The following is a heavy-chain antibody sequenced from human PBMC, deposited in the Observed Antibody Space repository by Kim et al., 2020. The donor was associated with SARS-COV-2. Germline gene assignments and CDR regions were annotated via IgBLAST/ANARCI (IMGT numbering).Heavy chain of an antibody. CDR1: GYSISSGYY. V-gene: IGHV4-38-2*02. J-gene: IGHJ5*01. D-gene: IGHD3-22*01. CDR3: AIGWTHYYDSSGSYRWF. Sequence: SETLSLTCTVSGYSISSGYYWGWIRQPPGKGLEWIGSIYHSGSTYYNPSLKSRVTISVDTSKNQFSLKLSSVTAADTAVYYCAIGWTHYYDSSGSYRWF. CDR2: IYHSGST.